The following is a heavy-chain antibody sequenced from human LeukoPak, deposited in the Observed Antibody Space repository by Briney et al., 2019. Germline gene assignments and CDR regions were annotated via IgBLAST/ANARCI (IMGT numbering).Heavy chain of an antibody. J-gene: IGHJ4*02. CDR1: GFTFSGYE. V-gene: IGHV3-48*03. CDR3: ARDRWGYDILTGYYVPMSTEDY. CDR2: ISSSGSTI. D-gene: IGHD3-9*01. Sequence: QPGGSLRLSCAASGFTFSGYEMNWVRQAPGKGLEWVSYISSSGSTIYYADSVKGRFTISRDNAKNSLYLQMNSLRAEDTAVYYCARDRWGYDILTGYYVPMSTEDYWGQGTLVTVSS.